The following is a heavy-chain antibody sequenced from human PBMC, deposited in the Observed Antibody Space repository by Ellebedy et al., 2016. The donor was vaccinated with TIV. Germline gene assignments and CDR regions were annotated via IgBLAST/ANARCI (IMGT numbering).Heavy chain of an antibody. D-gene: IGHD2-2*01. J-gene: IGHJ5*02. V-gene: IGHV3-11*01. CDR3: ARDTRFIDHQHNWFDP. CDR1: GFTFSDYY. Sequence: GGSLRLSCAASGFTFSDYYMIWIRQAPGKGLEWVSYISSSGSSVYYADSVKGRFTISRDNAKNSLYLQINTRRAEDTAVYYCARDTRFIDHQHNWFDPWGQGTLVTVSS. CDR2: ISSSGSSV.